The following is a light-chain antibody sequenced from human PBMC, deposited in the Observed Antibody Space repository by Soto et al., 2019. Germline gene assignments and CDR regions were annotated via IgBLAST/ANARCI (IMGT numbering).Light chain of an antibody. Sequence: EIVLTQSPDIVSLSPGERATLSCRASQVVAGTFLAWYQQKPGQAPRLLIYGASSSATGIPDRFSGSGSGTDFSLTISRLEPEDFAVYYCQQYGDSPRTFGQGTKVEIK. CDR1: QVVAGTF. J-gene: IGKJ1*01. CDR3: QQYGDSPRT. V-gene: IGKV3-20*01. CDR2: GAS.